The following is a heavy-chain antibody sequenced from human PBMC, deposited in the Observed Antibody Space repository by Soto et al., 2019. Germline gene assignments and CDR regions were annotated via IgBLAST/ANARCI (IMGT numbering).Heavy chain of an antibody. CDR2: TYNSVST. CDR1: GGSISRGGYY. CDR3: ARDPAP. J-gene: IGHJ5*02. V-gene: IGHV4-31*03. Sequence: QVQLQESGPGLVKPSETLSLTCTVSGGSISRGGYYWSWIRQNPGKGLEWSGYTYNSVSTYYNPSLKSRVTISVDTSKTQFSLKLTSVTAADTAVYYCARDPAPWGQGTLVTVSS.